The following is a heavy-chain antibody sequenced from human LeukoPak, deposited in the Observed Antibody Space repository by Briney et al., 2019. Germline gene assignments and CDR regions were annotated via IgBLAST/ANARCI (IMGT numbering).Heavy chain of an antibody. CDR1: GFTFSSYW. Sequence: GGSLRLSCAASGFTFSSYWMNWARQAPGKGLEWVASINHNGNVNYYVDSVKGRFTISRDNAKNSLYLQMSNLRADDTAVYYCARDDNSGYFSGPWGQGTLVTVSS. D-gene: IGHD3-22*01. CDR3: ARDDNSGYFSGP. J-gene: IGHJ5*02. V-gene: IGHV3-7*03. CDR2: INHNGNVN.